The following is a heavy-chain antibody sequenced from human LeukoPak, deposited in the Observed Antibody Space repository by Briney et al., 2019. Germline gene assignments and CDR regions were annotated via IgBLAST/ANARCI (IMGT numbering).Heavy chain of an antibody. D-gene: IGHD3-10*01. Sequence: SVKVSCKASGGTFSSYTISWVRQAPGQGLEWMGRIIPILGIANYAQKFQGRVTITADKSTSTAYMELSSLRSEDTAVYYCARDPPYYYGSGSSLDNWFDPWGQGTLATVSS. CDR2: IIPILGIA. V-gene: IGHV1-69*04. CDR1: GGTFSSYT. CDR3: ARDPPYYYGSGSSLDNWFDP. J-gene: IGHJ5*02.